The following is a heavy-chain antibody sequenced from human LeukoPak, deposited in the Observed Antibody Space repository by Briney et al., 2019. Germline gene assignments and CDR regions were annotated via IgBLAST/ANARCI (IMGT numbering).Heavy chain of an antibody. CDR3: AKDNYCSGGSCPPYYYYYGMDV. V-gene: IGHV3-23*01. CDR1: GFTFSSYA. D-gene: IGHD2-15*01. J-gene: IGHJ6*02. Sequence: PGGSLRLSCAASGFTFSSYAMSWVRQAPGKGLEWVSAISGSGGSTYYADSVKGRLTISRDNSKNTLYLQMNSLRAEDTAVYYCAKDNYCSGGSCPPYYYYYGMDVWGQGTTVTASS. CDR2: ISGSGGST.